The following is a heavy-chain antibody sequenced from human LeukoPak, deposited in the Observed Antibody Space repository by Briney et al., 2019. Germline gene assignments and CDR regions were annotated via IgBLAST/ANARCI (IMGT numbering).Heavy chain of an antibody. J-gene: IGHJ4*02. CDR1: GFTFSSYG. D-gene: IGHD3-22*01. CDR3: VVLDSSGYYYSFDY. V-gene: IGHV3-30*03. CDR2: ISYDGSNK. Sequence: PGRSLRPSCAASGFTFSSYGMHWVRQAPGEGLEWVAVISYDGSNKYYADSVKGRFTISRDNSKNTLYLQMNSLRAEDTAVYYCVVLDSSGYYYSFDYWGQGTLVTVSS.